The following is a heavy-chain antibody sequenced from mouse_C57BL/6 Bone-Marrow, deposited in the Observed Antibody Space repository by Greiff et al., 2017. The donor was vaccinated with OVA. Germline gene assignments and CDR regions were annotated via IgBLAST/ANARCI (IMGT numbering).Heavy chain of an antibody. J-gene: IGHJ2*01. V-gene: IGHV2-5*01. Sequence: VQVVESGPGLVQPSQSLSITCTVSGFSLTSYGVHWVRQSPGKGLEWLGVIWRGGSTDYNAAFMSRLSITKDNSKSQVFFKMNSLQADDTAIYYCAKQGGKGKNFDYWGQGTTLTVSS. CDR2: IWRGGST. CDR3: AKQGGKGKNFDY. D-gene: IGHD1-1*02. CDR1: GFSLTSYG.